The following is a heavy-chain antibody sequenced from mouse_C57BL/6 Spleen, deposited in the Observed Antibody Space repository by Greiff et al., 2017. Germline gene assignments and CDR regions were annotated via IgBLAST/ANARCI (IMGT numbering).Heavy chain of an antibody. Sequence: QVQLQQPGAELVKPGASVKLSCKASGYTFTSYWMPWVKQRPGQGLEWIGEIDPSDSYTNYNQKFKGKATLTVDTSSSTAYMQLSSLTSEDSAVYYCASTTVVAFDYWGQGTTLTVSS. J-gene: IGHJ2*01. CDR3: ASTTVVAFDY. CDR1: GYTFTSYW. CDR2: IDPSDSYT. D-gene: IGHD1-1*01. V-gene: IGHV1-50*01.